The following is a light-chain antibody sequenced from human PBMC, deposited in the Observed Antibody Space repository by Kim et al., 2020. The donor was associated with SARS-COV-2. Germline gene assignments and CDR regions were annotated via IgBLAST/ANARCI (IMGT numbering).Light chain of an antibody. V-gene: IGLV3-21*04. CDR2: YDS. CDR3: QVSDSSSDHPV. Sequence: APGKTTSSTCGGNDIGSNSLHWCQQQQGRAPGLVLYYDSDRPSGIPARFSGSNTANKTTLTISSVEAGDDADDYYQVSDSSSDHPVFGGGTQLTVL. J-gene: IGLJ3*02. CDR1: DIGSNS.